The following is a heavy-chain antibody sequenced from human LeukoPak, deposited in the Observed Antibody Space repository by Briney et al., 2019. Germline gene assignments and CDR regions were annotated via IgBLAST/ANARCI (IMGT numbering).Heavy chain of an antibody. CDR3: ARGKDGYYGIAAAGTSAFDI. J-gene: IGHJ3*02. V-gene: IGHV4-59*01. D-gene: IGHD6-13*01. CDR1: GGSISSYY. CDR2: IYYSGST. Sequence: SETLSLTCTVSGGSISSYYWSWIRQPPGKGLEWIGYIYYSGSTNYNPSPKSRVTISVDTSKNQFSLKLSSVTAADTAVYYCARGKDGYYGIAAAGTSAFDIWGQGTMVTVSS.